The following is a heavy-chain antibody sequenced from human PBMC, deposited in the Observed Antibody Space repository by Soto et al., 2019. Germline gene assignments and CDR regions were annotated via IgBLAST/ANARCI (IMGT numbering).Heavy chain of an antibody. Sequence: EVQLVESGGGLVQPGRSLRLSCAASGFTFDDYAMHWVRQAPGKGPEWVSGITWNSGSRDYAESVRGRFTISRDNAKSSLYLQMNSLRAEDTALYYFAKSKGVLENLKTTVTTFWGPFHIWGQGTVVTVPS. CDR2: ITWNSGSR. CDR1: GFTFDDYA. CDR3: AKSKGVLENLKTTVTTFWGPFHI. V-gene: IGHV3-9*01. J-gene: IGHJ3*02. D-gene: IGHD4-17*01.